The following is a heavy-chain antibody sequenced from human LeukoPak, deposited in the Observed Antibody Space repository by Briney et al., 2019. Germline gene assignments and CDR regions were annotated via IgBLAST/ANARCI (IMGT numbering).Heavy chain of an antibody. CDR3: ARGMLLGYYFDY. Sequence: SETLSLTCAVYGGSFSGYYWSWIRQPPGKGLEWIGEINHSGSTNYNPSLKSRVTISVDTSKNQFSLKLSSVTAADTAVYYCARGMLLGYYFDYWGQGTLVSVSS. V-gene: IGHV4-34*01. J-gene: IGHJ4*02. CDR1: GGSFSGYY. D-gene: IGHD2-15*01. CDR2: INHSGST.